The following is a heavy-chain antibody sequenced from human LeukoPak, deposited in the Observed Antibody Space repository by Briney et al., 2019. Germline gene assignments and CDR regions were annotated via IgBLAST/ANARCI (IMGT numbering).Heavy chain of an antibody. V-gene: IGHV3-11*03. Sequence: PGGSLRLSCAASGFTFSDYYMSWIRQAPGKGLEWVSYISSSSYTNYADSVKGRFTISRDNAKKSLYLQMNSLRAEDTAVYYCARYIAAAGDNGMDVWGQGTTVTVSS. D-gene: IGHD6-13*01. J-gene: IGHJ6*02. CDR1: GFTFSDYY. CDR3: ARYIAAAGDNGMDV. CDR2: ISSSSYT.